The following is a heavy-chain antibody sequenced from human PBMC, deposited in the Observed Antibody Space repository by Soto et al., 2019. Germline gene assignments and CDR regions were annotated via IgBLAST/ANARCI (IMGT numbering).Heavy chain of an antibody. CDR2: ISYDGSNK. Sequence: QVQLVESGGGVVQPGRSLRLSCAPSGFTFSKDGMHWVRQAPGKGLEWVAYISYDGSNKYYSDSMKGRFTIARDNSKNTLYLQMNSLRAADTAVYYCARESSEWLRDLTHWGQGSLVTVST. D-gene: IGHD5-12*01. J-gene: IGHJ4*02. CDR3: ARESSEWLRDLTH. V-gene: IGHV3-30*03. CDR1: GFTFSKDG.